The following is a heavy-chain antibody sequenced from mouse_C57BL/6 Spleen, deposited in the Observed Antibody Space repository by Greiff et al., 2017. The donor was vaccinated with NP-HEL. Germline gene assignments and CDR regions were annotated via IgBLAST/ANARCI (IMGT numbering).Heavy chain of an antibody. CDR3: ARHGEDDGYYADV. Sequence: EVHLVESGGDLVKPGGSLKLSCAASGFTFSSYGMSWVRQTPDKRLEWVATISSGGSYTYYPDSVKGRFTISRDNAKNTLYLQMSGLKSEDTAMYYCARHGEDDGYYADVWGTGTTVTVSS. D-gene: IGHD2-3*01. CDR1: GFTFSSYG. J-gene: IGHJ1*03. V-gene: IGHV5-6*01. CDR2: ISSGGSYT.